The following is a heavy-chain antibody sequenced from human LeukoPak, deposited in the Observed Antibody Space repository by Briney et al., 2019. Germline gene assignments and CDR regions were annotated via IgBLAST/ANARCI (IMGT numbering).Heavy chain of an antibody. CDR3: ARVSPDTANVENWFDP. Sequence: SETLSLTCAVSGGSISSNNWWSWVRQSPEKGLQWIGEIFHSGGTNYNPSLKSRVTISVDTSKNQFSLKLSSVTAADTAVYYCARVSPDTANVENWFDPWGQGTLVTVSS. CDR2: IFHSGGT. CDR1: GGSISSNNW. J-gene: IGHJ5*02. D-gene: IGHD5-18*01. V-gene: IGHV4-4*02.